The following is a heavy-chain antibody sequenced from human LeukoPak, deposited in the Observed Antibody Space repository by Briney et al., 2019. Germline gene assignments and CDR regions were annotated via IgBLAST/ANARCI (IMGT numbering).Heavy chain of an antibody. D-gene: IGHD3-22*01. V-gene: IGHV4-59*01. CDR3: ARGGYYDSSGYALFDY. CDR2: IYYSGST. CDR1: GGSISSYY. J-gene: IGHJ4*02. Sequence: PSETLSLTCTVSGGSISSYYWSWIRQPPGKGLEWIGYIYYSGSTNYNPSLKSRVTISVDTSKNQSSLKLSSVTAADTAVYYCARGGYYDSSGYALFDYWGQGTLVTVSS.